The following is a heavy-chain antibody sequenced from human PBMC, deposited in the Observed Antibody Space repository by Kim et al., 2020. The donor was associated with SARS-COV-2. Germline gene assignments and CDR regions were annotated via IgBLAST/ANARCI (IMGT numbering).Heavy chain of an antibody. CDR1: GGTFSSYA. CDR3: ARFPLGRVGATN. Sequence: SVKVSCKASGGTFSSYAISWVRQAPGQGLEWMGGIIPIFGTANYAQKFQGRVTITADESTSTAYMELSSLRSEDTAVYYCARFPLGRVGATNWGQGTLVTVSP. V-gene: IGHV1-69*13. CDR2: IIPIFGTA. D-gene: IGHD1-26*01. J-gene: IGHJ4*02.